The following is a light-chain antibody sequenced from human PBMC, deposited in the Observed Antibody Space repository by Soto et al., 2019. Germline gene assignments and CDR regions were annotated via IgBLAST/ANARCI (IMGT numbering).Light chain of an antibody. CDR1: SNDVGGYNH. Sequence: QSALTQPASVSGSPGQSITISCTGTSNDVGGYNHVSWYQQHPGKAPKLIIYEVSDRPSGVSNRFSGSKSGNTASLTISGLQAEDAADYYCNSYRSTDTVVFSGGTKLTVL. CDR2: EVS. J-gene: IGLJ2*01. CDR3: NSYRSTDTVV. V-gene: IGLV2-14*01.